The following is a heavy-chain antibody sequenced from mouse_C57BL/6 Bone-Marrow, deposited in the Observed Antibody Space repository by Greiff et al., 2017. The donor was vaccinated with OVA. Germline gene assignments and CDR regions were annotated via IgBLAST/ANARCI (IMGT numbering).Heavy chain of an antibody. J-gene: IGHJ2*01. Sequence: EVKLVESGGGLVQPGGSLSLSCAASGFTFTDYYMSWVRQPPGKALEWLGFIRNKANGYTTEYSASVKGRFTISRDNSQSILYLQMNALRAADSATYYCARYLYDYPYYIDYWGQGTTLTVSS. CDR3: ARYLYDYPYYIDY. CDR2: IRNKANGYTT. CDR1: GFTFTDYY. D-gene: IGHD2-4*01. V-gene: IGHV7-3*01.